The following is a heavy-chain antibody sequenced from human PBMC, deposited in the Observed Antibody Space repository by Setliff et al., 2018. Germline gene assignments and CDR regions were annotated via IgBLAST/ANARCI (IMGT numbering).Heavy chain of an antibody. CDR1: GFTFSSYS. Sequence: PGGSLRLSCAASGFTFSSYSMNWVRQAPGKGLEWVANINQDGSGKYYVDSVKGRFTVSRDNSKNTLYLQMNSLRAEDTAFYYCARGRHHDTLSGYIDFLGQGTLVTVSS. CDR3: ARGRHHDTLSGYIDF. D-gene: IGHD3-9*01. J-gene: IGHJ4*02. V-gene: IGHV3-7*01. CDR2: INQDGSGK.